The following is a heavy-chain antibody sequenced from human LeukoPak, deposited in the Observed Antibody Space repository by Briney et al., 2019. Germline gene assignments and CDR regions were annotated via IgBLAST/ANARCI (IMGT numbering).Heavy chain of an antibody. J-gene: IGHJ5*02. CDR3: ARDAWDIVVVPAAALDFNWFDP. Sequence: GGSLRLSCAASGFTFSSYSMNWVRQAPGKGLEWVSSISSGSSYIYYADSVKGRFTISRDNAKNSLYLQMNSLRAEDTAVYYCARDAWDIVVVPAAALDFNWFDPWGQGTLVTVSS. V-gene: IGHV3-21*01. CDR1: GFTFSSYS. D-gene: IGHD2-2*01. CDR2: ISSGSSYI.